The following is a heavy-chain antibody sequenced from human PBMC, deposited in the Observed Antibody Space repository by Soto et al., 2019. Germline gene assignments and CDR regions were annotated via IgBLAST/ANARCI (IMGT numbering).Heavy chain of an antibody. J-gene: IGHJ6*02. CDR1: RYRFTIYC. D-gene: IGHD6-13*01. V-gene: IGHV5-51*01. Sequence: GESQKLSCNGSRYRFTIYCIGCVRQLPGKGLESMGIIYPGDSDTRYSPSFQGQVTISADKSISTAYLQWSSLKASDTAMYYCARTAAAGKYYYGMDVLGQGTTVTVSS. CDR3: ARTAAAGKYYYGMDV. CDR2: IYPGDSDT.